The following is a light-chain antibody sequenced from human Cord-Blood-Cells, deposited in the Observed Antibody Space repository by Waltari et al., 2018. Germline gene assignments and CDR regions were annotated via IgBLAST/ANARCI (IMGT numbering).Light chain of an antibody. Sequence: QSALTQPASVSGSPGQSLTISCTGTSSDVGGYNSFSWYQQHPGKAPKLMIYDVSNRPSGVSNRFSGSKSGNTASLTISGLQAEDEADYYCSSYTSSSTWVFGGGTKLTVL. V-gene: IGLV2-14*01. CDR1: SSDVGGYNS. J-gene: IGLJ3*02. CDR3: SSYTSSSTWV. CDR2: DVS.